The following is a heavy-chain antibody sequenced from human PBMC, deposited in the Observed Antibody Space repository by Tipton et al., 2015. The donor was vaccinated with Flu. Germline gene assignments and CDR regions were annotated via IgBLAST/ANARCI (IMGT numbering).Heavy chain of an antibody. CDR3: ARGSGSGTFMIFDL. J-gene: IGHJ4*02. CDR2: IYTSGST. V-gene: IGHV4-4*07. Sequence: TLSLTCTVSGGSLSSYYWSWIRQPAGEGLEWIGRIYTSGSTNYNPSLKSRLTMSVDASKQQFSLKLSSVTAADTADYYCARGSGSGTFMIFDLWGQGTLVTVSS. CDR1: GGSLSSYY. D-gene: IGHD3-10*01.